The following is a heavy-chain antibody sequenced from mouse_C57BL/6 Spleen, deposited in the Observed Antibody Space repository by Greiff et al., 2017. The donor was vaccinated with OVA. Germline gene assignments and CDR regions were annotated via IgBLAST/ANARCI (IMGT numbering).Heavy chain of an antibody. CDR1: GYTFTSYW. J-gene: IGHJ1*03. CDR3: ARSWGYSWYFDV. D-gene: IGHD2-3*01. V-gene: IGHV1-55*01. Sequence: QVQLQQPGAELVKPGASVKMSCKASGYTFTSYWITWVKQRPGQGLEWIGDIYPGSGSTNYNEKFKSKATLTVDTSSSTAYMQLSSLTSEDSAVYYCARSWGYSWYFDVWGTGTTGTASS. CDR2: IYPGSGST.